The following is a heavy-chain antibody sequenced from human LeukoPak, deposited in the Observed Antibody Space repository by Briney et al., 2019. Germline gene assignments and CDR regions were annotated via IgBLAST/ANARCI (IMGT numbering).Heavy chain of an antibody. V-gene: IGHV4-31*03. CDR2: IYYSGST. J-gene: IGHJ5*02. Sequence: SETLSLTCTVSGGSISSGGYSWSWLRQHPGKGLEWIGYIYYSGSTYYNPSLKSRVTISVDTSKNQFSLKLSSVTAADTAVYYCARDPYGTGWLDPWGQGTLVTVSS. D-gene: IGHD1-14*01. CDR1: GGSISSGGYS. CDR3: ARDPYGTGWLDP.